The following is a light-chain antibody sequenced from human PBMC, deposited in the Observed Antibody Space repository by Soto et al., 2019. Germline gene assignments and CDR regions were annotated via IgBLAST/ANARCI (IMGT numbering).Light chain of an antibody. Sequence: EIVLTQSTGNLSLSPGERATLSCRASQSVSSSYLAWYQQKPGQAPRLLIYGASRRATGIPDRFSGSGSGTDFTLTISRLEPEDFAVYYCQQYGSSPYTFGQGTKLVLK. J-gene: IGKJ2*01. CDR3: QQYGSSPYT. V-gene: IGKV3-20*01. CDR1: QSVSSSY. CDR2: GAS.